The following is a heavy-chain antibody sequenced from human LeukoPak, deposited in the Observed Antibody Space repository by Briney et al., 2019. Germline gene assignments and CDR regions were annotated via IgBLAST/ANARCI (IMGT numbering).Heavy chain of an antibody. J-gene: IGHJ6*03. CDR2: ISGSGGST. CDR3: AKDAAAAAFYYYYMDV. D-gene: IGHD6-13*01. CDR1: GITLSNYG. Sequence: GGSLRLSCAVSGITLSNYGMSWVRQAPGKGLEWVAGISGSGGSTNYADSVKGRFTISRDKPKNTLYLQMNSLRAEDTAVYYCAKDAAAAAFYYYYMDVWGKGTTVTVSS. V-gene: IGHV3-23*01.